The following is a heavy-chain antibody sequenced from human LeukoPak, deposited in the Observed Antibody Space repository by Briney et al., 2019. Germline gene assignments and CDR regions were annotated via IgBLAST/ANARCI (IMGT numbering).Heavy chain of an antibody. CDR3: ARGSDATSYYYYYYMDV. J-gene: IGHJ6*03. D-gene: IGHD1-26*01. CDR1: GGSISSGSYY. Sequence: PSETLSLTCTVSGGSISSGSYYWSWVRQPAGKGLEWIGRIYTSGSTNYNPSLKSRVTISVDTSKNQFSLKLSSVTAADTAVYYCARGSDATSYYYYYYMDVWGKGTTVTISS. V-gene: IGHV4-61*02. CDR2: IYTSGST.